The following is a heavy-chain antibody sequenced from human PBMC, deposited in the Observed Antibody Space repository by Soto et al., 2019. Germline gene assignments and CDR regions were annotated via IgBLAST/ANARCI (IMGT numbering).Heavy chain of an antibody. V-gene: IGHV3-23*01. J-gene: IGHJ6*02. CDR3: AIAHSSTRFMDV. Sequence: PGGSLRLSCAASGFTFSSYAMSWVRQAPVKGLEWVSAISGSGGSTYYADSVKGRFTISRDNSKNTLYLQMNSLRAEDTAVYYCAIAHSSTRFMDVWGQGTTVTVS. CDR1: GFTFSSYA. CDR2: ISGSGGST. D-gene: IGHD2-2*01.